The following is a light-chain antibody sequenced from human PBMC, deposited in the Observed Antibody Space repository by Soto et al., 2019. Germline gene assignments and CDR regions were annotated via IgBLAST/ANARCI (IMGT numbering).Light chain of an antibody. CDR1: QSVSSIY. Sequence: IVLTQSPGTLSLSPGERATLSCRASQSVSSIYLAWYQQKPGQAPRLLIHGASSRATGIPARFSGSGSGTDFTLTISSLEPEDFAVYYCQQRSNWPLTFGGGTKVDI. V-gene: IGKV3D-20*02. CDR3: QQRSNWPLT. CDR2: GAS. J-gene: IGKJ4*01.